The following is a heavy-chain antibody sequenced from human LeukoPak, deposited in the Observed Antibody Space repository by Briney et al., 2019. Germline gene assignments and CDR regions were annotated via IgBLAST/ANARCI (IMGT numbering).Heavy chain of an antibody. D-gene: IGHD6-25*01. V-gene: IGHV4-34*01. CDR1: GGSFSGYY. Sequence: PSETLSLTCAVYGGSFSGYYWSWIRQPPGKGLEWIGYIYHDGSTYYNPSLQSRVTMSIDRSKNQFSLKVTSVAAADTAVYYCARDSEQRRFDPWGQGTLVTVSS. CDR2: IYHDGST. CDR3: ARDSEQRRFDP. J-gene: IGHJ5*02.